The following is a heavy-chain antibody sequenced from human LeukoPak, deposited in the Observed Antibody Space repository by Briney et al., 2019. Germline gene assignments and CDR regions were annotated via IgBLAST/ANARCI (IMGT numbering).Heavy chain of an antibody. CDR1: GFEFSRSW. V-gene: IGHV3-74*01. D-gene: IGHD3-10*01. Sequence: GGSLRLSCATSGFEFSRSWMHWVRQAPGKGLVWVSHINTDGSTTNYADSLKGRFTISRDNAKNTLYLQMNSLRAEDTAVYYCARDSGELLWFGELLGDYGMDVWGQGTTVTVSS. CDR2: INTDGSTT. CDR3: ARDSGELLWFGELLGDYGMDV. J-gene: IGHJ6*02.